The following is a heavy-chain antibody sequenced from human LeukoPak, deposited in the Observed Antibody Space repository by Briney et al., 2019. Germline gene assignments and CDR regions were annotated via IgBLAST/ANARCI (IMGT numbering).Heavy chain of an antibody. CDR2: IYTSGST. CDR3: ARQRWGRVPAVKPWFDP. CDR1: GGSISSYY. V-gene: IGHV4-4*09. J-gene: IGHJ5*02. D-gene: IGHD2-2*01. Sequence: SETLSLTCTVSGGSISSYYWSWIRQPPGKGLEWIGYIYTSGSTNYNPSLKSRVTISVDTSKNQFSLKLSSVTAADTAVYYCARQRWGRVPAVKPWFDPWGQGTQVTVSS.